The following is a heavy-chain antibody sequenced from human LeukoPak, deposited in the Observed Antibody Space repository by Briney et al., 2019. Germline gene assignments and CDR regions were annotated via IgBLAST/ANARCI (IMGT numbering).Heavy chain of an antibody. CDR1: GGSISSYY. CDR3: TRGSIAYYSMDV. CDR2: IYYSGRT. J-gene: IGHJ6*03. D-gene: IGHD3-22*01. V-gene: IGHV4-59*01. Sequence: PSETLSLTCTVSGGSISSYYWSWIRQPPGKGLEWIGNIYYSGRTNYNPSLKSRVTISVDTSKNQFSLKLSSVTAAHTAVYYCTRGSIAYYSMDVWGKGTTVTISS.